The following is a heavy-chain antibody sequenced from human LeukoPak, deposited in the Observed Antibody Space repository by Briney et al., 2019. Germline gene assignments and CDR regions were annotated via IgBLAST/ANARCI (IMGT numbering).Heavy chain of an antibody. CDR2: INLNSGNT. CDR3: ARDGPATAIPFDY. V-gene: IGHV1-2*02. Sequence: EASVKVSCKASGYTFTGFYMHWVRQAPGQGLEWMGWINLNSGNTNYKQNFQGRVTMSGDTSTSTAYMELRSLRSDDTAVYYCARDGPATAIPFDYWGQGTLVTVSS. CDR1: GYTFTGFY. D-gene: IGHD2-21*02. J-gene: IGHJ4*02.